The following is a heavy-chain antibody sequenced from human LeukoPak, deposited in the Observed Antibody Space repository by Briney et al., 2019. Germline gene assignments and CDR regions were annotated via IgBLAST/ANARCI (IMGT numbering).Heavy chain of an antibody. V-gene: IGHV4-59*08. D-gene: IGHD3-9*01. CDR1: GVSIFSFY. CDR3: ATGRSIRYFDY. J-gene: IGHJ4*02. CDR2: IHYSGTT. Sequence: SETLSLTCTVSGVSIFSFYWNWIRQPPGQGLEWIGYIHYSGTTNYNPSLKSRVSISIDTSKSQFSLKLSSATAADTAIYYCATGRSIRYFDYWGQGTLLSVSS.